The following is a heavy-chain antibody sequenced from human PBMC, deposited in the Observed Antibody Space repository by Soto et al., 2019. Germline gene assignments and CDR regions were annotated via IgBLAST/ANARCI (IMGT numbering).Heavy chain of an antibody. J-gene: IGHJ4*02. V-gene: IGHV3-9*01. CDR2: ISWNSGSI. Sequence: EVQLVESGGGLVQPGRSLRLSCAASGFTFDDYAMHWVRQAPGKGLEWVSSISWNSGSIGYADSVKGRFTISRDNAKNSLYLQMNSLRAEDTALYYCAKSRRNNWNDGVDYWGQGTLVTVSS. D-gene: IGHD1-20*01. CDR1: GFTFDDYA. CDR3: AKSRRNNWNDGVDY.